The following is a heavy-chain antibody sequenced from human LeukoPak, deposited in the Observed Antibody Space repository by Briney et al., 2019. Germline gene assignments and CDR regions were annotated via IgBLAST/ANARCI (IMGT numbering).Heavy chain of an antibody. CDR1: GFTFSSYG. V-gene: IGHV3-33*01. Sequence: GGSLRLSCAASGFTFSSYGMHWVRQAPGKGPEWVTVIWYDGSNKYYADSVKGRFTISRDNSKNTLYLQMNSLRAEDTAVYYCARIGYSSGWYNFDYWGQGTLVTVSS. CDR3: ARIGYSSGWYNFDY. J-gene: IGHJ4*02. D-gene: IGHD6-19*01. CDR2: IWYDGSNK.